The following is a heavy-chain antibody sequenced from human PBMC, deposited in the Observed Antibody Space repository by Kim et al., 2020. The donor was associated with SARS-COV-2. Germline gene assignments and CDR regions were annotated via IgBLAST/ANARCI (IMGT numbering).Heavy chain of an antibody. D-gene: IGHD3-10*01. V-gene: IGHV4-34*01. CDR2: INHSGST. CDR3: ARGRRSYEDYPFDP. CDR1: GGSFSDYY. J-gene: IGHJ5*02. Sequence: SETLSLTCAVYGGSFSDYYCSWIRQPPGKGLEWIAEINHSGSTNYNPSLKSGGTLSLDTSKNQFPLKLSSVTAADTAVYYCARGRRSYEDYPFDPCGQGT.